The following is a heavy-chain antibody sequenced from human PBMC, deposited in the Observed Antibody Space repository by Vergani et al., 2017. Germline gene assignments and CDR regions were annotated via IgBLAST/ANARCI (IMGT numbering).Heavy chain of an antibody. V-gene: IGHV3-23*01. D-gene: IGHD3-22*01. Sequence: EVQLLESGGGLVQPGGSLRLSCAASGFTFSSYAMSWVRQAPGKGLEWVSAISGSGGSTYYADSVKGRFTISRDNSKNTLYLQMNSLRAEDTAVYYCAKVPYYYDSSGYYHNWFDPWGQGTRVIVSS. J-gene: IGHJ5*02. CDR3: AKVPYYYDSSGYYHNWFDP. CDR1: GFTFSSYA. CDR2: ISGSGGST.